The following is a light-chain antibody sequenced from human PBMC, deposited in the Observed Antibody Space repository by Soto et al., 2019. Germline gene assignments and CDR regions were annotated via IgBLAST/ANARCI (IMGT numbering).Light chain of an antibody. V-gene: IGKV3-20*01. Sequence: EIALPQSPVTLSCSPGERATLPCRAIQRITTNFLAWFQQKAGLAPRLLIYGASTRASGVPDRFSGGGSGTDFVLTISRLEPEDFAVYYCQQYGRSPFTFGQGTKLQIK. J-gene: IGKJ2*01. CDR2: GAS. CDR3: QQYGRSPFT. CDR1: QRITTNF.